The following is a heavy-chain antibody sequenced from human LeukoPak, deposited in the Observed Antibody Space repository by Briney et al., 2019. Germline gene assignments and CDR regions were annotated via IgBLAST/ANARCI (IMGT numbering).Heavy chain of an antibody. D-gene: IGHD3-10*02. CDR2: IKDDGSYI. J-gene: IGHJ6*04. V-gene: IGHV3-7*01. Sequence: KAGGSLRLSCAASGFSFSLYWMSWVRLTPGKGLEWVANIKDDGSYIYYVDSVKGRFTISRDNTKNSLSLQMNSLRAEDTAVYYCAELGITMIGGVWGKGTTVTISS. CDR1: GFSFSLYW. CDR3: AELGITMIGGV.